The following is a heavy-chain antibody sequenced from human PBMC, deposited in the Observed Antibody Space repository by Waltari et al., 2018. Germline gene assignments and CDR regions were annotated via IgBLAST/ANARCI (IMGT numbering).Heavy chain of an antibody. V-gene: IGHV1-69*13. Sequence: QVQLVQSGAEVKKPGSSVKVSCKASGGTFSSYAISWVRQAPGQGLEWMGGSMPIFGTANYAQKFQGRVTITADESTSTAYMELSSLRSEDTAVYYCARDRSIAAGGRDAFDIWGQGTMVTVSS. D-gene: IGHD6-13*01. CDR1: GGTFSSYA. CDR2: SMPIFGTA. J-gene: IGHJ3*02. CDR3: ARDRSIAAGGRDAFDI.